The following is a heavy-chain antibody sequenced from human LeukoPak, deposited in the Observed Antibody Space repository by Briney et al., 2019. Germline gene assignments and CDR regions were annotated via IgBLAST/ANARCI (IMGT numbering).Heavy chain of an antibody. CDR2: IYPGDSHT. D-gene: IGHD3-3*01. Sequence: GESLKISCKGSGYSFTSYWIGWVRQMPGKGLEWMGIIYPGDSHTKYSPSFQGQVTISADKSINTAYLQWSSLKASDTAKYYCARPRSYSDFWSGYSNDALHIWGQGTMVTVSS. CDR1: GYSFTSYW. V-gene: IGHV5-51*01. CDR3: ARPRSYSDFWSGYSNDALHI. J-gene: IGHJ3*02.